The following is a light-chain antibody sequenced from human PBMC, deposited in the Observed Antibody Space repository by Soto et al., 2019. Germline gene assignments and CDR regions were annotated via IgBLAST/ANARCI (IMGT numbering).Light chain of an antibody. CDR1: QSITTY. J-gene: IGKJ1*01. Sequence: DIQMTQSPSSLSASVGDRVTITCRASQSITTYLNWYRQKPGKAPKLLIYAASSLQRGVPSRFSGSGSGTDFTLTISSLQPEDFATYYCQQSYSTPQTFGQGTKVDIK. CDR2: AAS. V-gene: IGKV1-39*01. CDR3: QQSYSTPQT.